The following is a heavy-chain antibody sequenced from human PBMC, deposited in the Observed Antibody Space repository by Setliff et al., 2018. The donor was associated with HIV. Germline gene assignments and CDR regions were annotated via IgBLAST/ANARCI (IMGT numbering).Heavy chain of an antibody. D-gene: IGHD2-15*01. CDR2: IYYSGST. Sequence: SETLSLTCTVSGGSFSSSSDYWGWIRQPPGKGLEWIGYIYYSGSTYYNPSLKSRTTISVDTSKNQFSLKLSSVTAADTAVYYCAREYCSAGSCYSGRWGQGMLVTISS. J-gene: IGHJ4*02. CDR3: AREYCSAGSCYSGR. CDR1: GGSFSSSSDY. V-gene: IGHV4-39*02.